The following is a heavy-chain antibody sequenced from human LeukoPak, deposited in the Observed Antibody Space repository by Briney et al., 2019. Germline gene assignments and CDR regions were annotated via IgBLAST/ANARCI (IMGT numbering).Heavy chain of an antibody. D-gene: IGHD2-8*02. CDR3: ARDGGLLGFCTGTSLCAFDV. CDR1: GASISPNY. CDR2: IYSDGRT. Sequence: KSSETLSLTCTVSGASISPNYWSWIRQLPGTGLEWIGFIYSDGRTEYSPSLKSRVTISVDTSNNQFSLRLTSVTAADTAVYYCARDGGLLGFCTGTSLCAFDVWGQGTMVTVSS. V-gene: IGHV4-4*08. J-gene: IGHJ3*01.